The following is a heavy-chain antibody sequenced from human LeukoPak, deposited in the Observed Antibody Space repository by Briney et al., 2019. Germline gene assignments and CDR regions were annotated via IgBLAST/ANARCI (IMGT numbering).Heavy chain of an antibody. CDR3: ARGRRGVSRNEAWYFDL. Sequence: GGSLRLSRAASGFTFSDYSMQWVRQAPGKGLEWVSSISRTSTWIYYADSVKGRFTISRDNAGNSLYLQMNSLRAEDTAVYYCARGRRGVSRNEAWYFDLWGRGTLVTVSS. CDR1: GFTFSDYS. J-gene: IGHJ2*01. V-gene: IGHV3-21*01. D-gene: IGHD2-8*02. CDR2: ISRTSTWI.